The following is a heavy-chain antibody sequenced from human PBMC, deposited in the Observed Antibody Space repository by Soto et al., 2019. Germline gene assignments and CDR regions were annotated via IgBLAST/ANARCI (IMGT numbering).Heavy chain of an antibody. Sequence: QLVESGGRGVQPGKSLRLSCEASEFTFSSYAMHCVRQAPGRGLEWVALISFDGTKEYYADSVKGRFIIPRDNSKSMVYLQMDSLRPEDTAIYYCARPIPRWSYHYGMDVWGQGTTVTVSS. CDR2: ISFDGTKE. CDR3: ARPIPRWSYHYGMDV. D-gene: IGHD2-15*01. J-gene: IGHJ6*02. CDR1: EFTFSSYA. V-gene: IGHV3-30*03.